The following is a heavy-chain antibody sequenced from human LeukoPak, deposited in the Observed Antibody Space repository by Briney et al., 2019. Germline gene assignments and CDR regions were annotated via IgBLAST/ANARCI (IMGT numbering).Heavy chain of an antibody. Sequence: GGPLRLSCVASGFTFSGYALSWVRQAPGKGLEWVSTISASGGSTYYADSVKGRFSISRDNSKNTLYMEMHSLRAEDTAVYYCAKVPDGSPRGYWYFDLWGRGTLINVSS. CDR1: GFTFSGYA. J-gene: IGHJ2*01. V-gene: IGHV3-23*01. D-gene: IGHD5-24*01. CDR3: AKVPDGSPRGYWYFDL. CDR2: ISASGGST.